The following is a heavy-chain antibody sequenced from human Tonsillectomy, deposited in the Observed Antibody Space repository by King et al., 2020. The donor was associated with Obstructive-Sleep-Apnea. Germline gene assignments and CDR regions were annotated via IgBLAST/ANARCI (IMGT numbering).Heavy chain of an antibody. CDR1: GGSFRDYY. CDR2: IKHRGST. J-gene: IGHJ5*02. V-gene: IGHV4-34*01. D-gene: IGHD6-13*01. Sequence: VQLQQWGAGLLKPSETLSLTCAVFGGSFRDYYWSWIRQPPGQGRELIGVIKHRGSTDYNPSLKSRVTISVDTSKSQLSLQLNSVTAADTAVYFCARGSGAAAVNWFDPWGQGTLVTVSS. CDR3: ARGSGAAAVNWFDP.